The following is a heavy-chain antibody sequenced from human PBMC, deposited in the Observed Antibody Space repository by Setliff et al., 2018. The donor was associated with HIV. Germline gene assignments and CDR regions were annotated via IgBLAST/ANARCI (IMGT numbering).Heavy chain of an antibody. Sequence: SSETLSLTCTVSGGSISSYYWSWIRQPPGKGLEWIGFIYYNVNNNYNPSLKSRVSISVDTSKNQFSLRLSSVTAADTAVYYCTRGGSMTTLTTWGQGTLVTVSS. CDR1: GGSISSYY. CDR2: IYYNVNN. J-gene: IGHJ4*02. CDR3: TRGGSMTTLTT. D-gene: IGHD4-4*01. V-gene: IGHV4-59*01.